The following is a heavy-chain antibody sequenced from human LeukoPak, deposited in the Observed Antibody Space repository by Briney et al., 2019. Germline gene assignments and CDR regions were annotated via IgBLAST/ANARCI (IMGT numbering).Heavy chain of an antibody. D-gene: IGHD3-16*02. CDR3: ARVLWGSYRSALSD. CDR1: GYTFTSYA. CDR2: INTNTGNP. J-gene: IGHJ4*02. Sequence: ASVKVSCKASGYTFTSYAMNWVRQAPGQGLEWMGWINTNTGNPTYAQGFTGRFVFSLDTSVSTAYLQISSLKAEDTAVYYCARVLWGSYRSALSDWGQGTLVTVSS. V-gene: IGHV7-4-1*02.